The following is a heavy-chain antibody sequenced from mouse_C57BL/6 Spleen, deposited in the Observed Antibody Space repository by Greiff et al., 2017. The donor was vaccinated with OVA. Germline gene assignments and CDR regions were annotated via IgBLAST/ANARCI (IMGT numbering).Heavy chain of an antibody. CDR1: GYTFTDYE. D-gene: IGHD1-1*01. CDR2: IDPETGGT. CDR3: TRWNYYGSRPYYAMDY. J-gene: IGHJ4*01. V-gene: IGHV1-15*01. Sequence: VKLMESGAELVRPGASVTLSCKASGYTFTDYEMHWVKQTPVHGLEWIGAIDPETGGTAYNQKFKGKAILTADKSSSTAYMELRSLTSEDSAVYYCTRWNYYGSRPYYAMDYWGQGTSVTVSS.